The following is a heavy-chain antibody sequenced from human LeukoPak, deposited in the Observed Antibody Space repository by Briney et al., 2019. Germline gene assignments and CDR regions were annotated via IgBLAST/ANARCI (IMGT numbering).Heavy chain of an antibody. CDR1: GFTVSSNY. CDR2: IYSGGST. D-gene: IGHD1-26*01. J-gene: IGHJ3*02. Sequence: GGSLRLSCAASGFTVSSNYMSWVRQAPGKGLEWVSVIYSGGSTYYADSVKGRFTISRDNSKSTLYIQMNSLRAEDTAVYYCARGDWELDAFDIWGQGTMVTVSS. CDR3: ARGDWELDAFDI. V-gene: IGHV3-53*01.